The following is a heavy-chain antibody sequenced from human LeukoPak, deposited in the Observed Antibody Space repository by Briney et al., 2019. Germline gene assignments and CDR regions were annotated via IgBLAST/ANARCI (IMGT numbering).Heavy chain of an antibody. D-gene: IGHD6-13*01. CDR2: IIPIFGIA. J-gene: IGHJ6*02. CDR1: GGTFSSYA. CDR3: ARGGVAAAGTMNYYYYGMDV. Sequence: GASVKVSCKASGGTFSSYAVSWVRQAPGQGLEWMGRIIPIFGIANYAQKFQGRVTITADKSTSTAYMELSSLRSEDTAVYYCARGGVAAAGTMNYYYYGMDVWGQGTTVTVSS. V-gene: IGHV1-69*04.